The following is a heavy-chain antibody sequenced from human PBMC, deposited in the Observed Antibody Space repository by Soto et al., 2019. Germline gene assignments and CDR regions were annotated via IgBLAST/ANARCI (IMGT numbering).Heavy chain of an antibody. CDR2: LYYGRSA. V-gene: IGHV4-59*01. D-gene: IGHD1-26*01. CDR3: ARGLITGSQYSGGWYYFDS. Sequence: SETLSLTCAVSGDSISSYYCMWIRQPPGKGLESIGYLYYGRSANYNPSLKSRVTLSVDTSTNQCSLTLSSMTAADTAVYYCARGLITGSQYSGGWYYFDSWGQGTQVT. J-gene: IGHJ4*02. CDR1: GDSISSYY.